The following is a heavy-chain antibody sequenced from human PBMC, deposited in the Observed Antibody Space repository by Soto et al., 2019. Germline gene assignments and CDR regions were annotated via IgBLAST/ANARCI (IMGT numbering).Heavy chain of an antibody. V-gene: IGHV3-30-3*01. J-gene: IGHJ4*02. CDR1: GFSFSSHA. Sequence: QVQLVESGGGVVQPGRSLRLSCAASGFSFSSHAMHWVGQAPDKGLEWVAVISYDGSNKYYGDSVKGRFTISRDNSKNTLYLQMNSLRAGDTAVYYCAREKVAVPGIYDYWGQGALVTVSS. D-gene: IGHD6-19*01. CDR3: AREKVAVPGIYDY. CDR2: ISYDGSNK.